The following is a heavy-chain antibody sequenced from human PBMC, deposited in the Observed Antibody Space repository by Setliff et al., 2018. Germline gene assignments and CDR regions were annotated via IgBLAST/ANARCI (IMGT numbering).Heavy chain of an antibody. CDR1: GFTLTSYP. CDR3: TRDFLGATASFDI. D-gene: IGHD3-3*01. Sequence: ASVKVSCKSSGFTLTSYPIHWVRQAPGQRLEWMGWINPDNGNRKYSQRFQGRVTITRDTSASTVFLELSTLRSEDTAVYYCTRDFLGATASFDIWGQGTMVTVSS. J-gene: IGHJ3*02. CDR2: INPDNGNR. V-gene: IGHV1-3*01.